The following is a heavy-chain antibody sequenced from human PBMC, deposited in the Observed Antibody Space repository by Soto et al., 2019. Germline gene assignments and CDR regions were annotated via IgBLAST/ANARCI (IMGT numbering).Heavy chain of an antibody. CDR2: IIPIFGTA. CDR3: ASGRGIVVVITYAFDI. J-gene: IGHJ3*02. D-gene: IGHD3-22*01. CDR1: GGTFSSYA. V-gene: IGHV1-69*01. Sequence: QVQLVESGAEVKKPGSSVKVSCKASGGTFSSYAISWVRQAPGQGLEWMGGIIPIFGTANYAQKFQGRVTITADESTSTAYMELSSLRSEDTAVYYCASGRGIVVVITYAFDIWGQGTMVTVSS.